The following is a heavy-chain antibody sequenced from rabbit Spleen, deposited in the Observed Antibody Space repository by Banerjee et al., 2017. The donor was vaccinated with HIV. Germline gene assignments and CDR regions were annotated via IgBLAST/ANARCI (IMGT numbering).Heavy chain of an antibody. D-gene: IGHD4-2*01. Sequence: QQQLVESGGGLVTPGGTLTLTCTASGIDFNSDWIYWVRQAPGKGLEWIGYIDPVFGTTYYASWATGRFSISKTSSTTVTLQMTSLTAADTATYFCARDGAGRNNDIDYFNLWGQGTLVTVS. V-gene: IGHV1S45*01. J-gene: IGHJ4*01. CDR3: ARDGAGRNNDIDYFNL. CDR2: IDPVFGTT. CDR1: GIDFNSDW.